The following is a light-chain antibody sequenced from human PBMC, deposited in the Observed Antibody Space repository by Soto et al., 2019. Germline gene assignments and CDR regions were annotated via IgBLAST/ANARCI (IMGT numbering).Light chain of an antibody. J-gene: IGKJ5*01. V-gene: IGKV1-9*01. CDR1: QGIGSS. CDR2: AAS. Sequence: DIQLTQSPSFLSASVGDRVTITCRASQGIGSSLAWYQQKPGKAPMLLIYAASNLQTGVPSRFSGRGSGTEFTRTVSSLQPEDFATYYCEQLSSYPPVTFGQGTRLEIK. CDR3: EQLSSYPPVT.